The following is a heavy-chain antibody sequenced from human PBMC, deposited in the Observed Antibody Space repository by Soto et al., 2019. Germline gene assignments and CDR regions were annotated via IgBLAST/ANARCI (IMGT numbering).Heavy chain of an antibody. CDR2: IFPSGNT. Sequence: SETLSLTCSVSGGSLSNYYWSWIRQPAGKGLEWIGRIFPSGNTNYNPSLKSRVTMSVETSKKQFSLAFSSVTAADTAVYYCARGSLAIDYWGQGTQVTVSS. V-gene: IGHV4-4*07. D-gene: IGHD3-16*02. J-gene: IGHJ4*02. CDR3: ARGSLAIDY. CDR1: GGSLSNYY.